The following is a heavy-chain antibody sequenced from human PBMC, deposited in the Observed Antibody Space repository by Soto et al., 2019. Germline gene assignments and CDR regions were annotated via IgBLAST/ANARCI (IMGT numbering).Heavy chain of an antibody. CDR1: GYTFTSYG. D-gene: IGHD3-3*01. Sequence: QVQLVQSGAEVKKPGASVKVSCKASGYTFTSYGISWVRQAPGQGLEWMGWISAYNGNTNYAQKLQGRVTMTTDTPTRTAYRKVGSLRSEDTAVYSCARGNRATYYDFWGVYQIYFDSGGQGPLVPVSS. CDR2: ISAYNGNT. J-gene: IGHJ4*02. V-gene: IGHV1-18*01. CDR3: ARGNRATYYDFWGVYQIYFDS.